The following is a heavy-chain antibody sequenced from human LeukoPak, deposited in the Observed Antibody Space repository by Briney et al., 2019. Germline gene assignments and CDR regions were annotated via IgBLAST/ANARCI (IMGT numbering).Heavy chain of an antibody. Sequence: GGSLRLSCAASGFTFSSYAMHWVRQAPGRGLEWVAVISYDGSNKYYADSVKGRFTISRDNSKNTLYLQMNSLRAEDTAVYYCATGRSSSGRQFWGQGTLVTVSS. CDR3: ATGRSSSGRQF. CDR1: GFTFSSYA. D-gene: IGHD6-19*01. J-gene: IGHJ4*02. V-gene: IGHV3-30*04. CDR2: ISYDGSNK.